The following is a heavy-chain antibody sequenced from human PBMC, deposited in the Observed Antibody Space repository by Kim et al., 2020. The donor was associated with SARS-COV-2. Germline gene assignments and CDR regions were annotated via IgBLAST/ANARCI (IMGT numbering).Heavy chain of an antibody. V-gene: IGHV1-18*04. D-gene: IGHD3-9*01. CDR1: GYTFTSYG. CDR3: ARDLVLYFDWTKAYYFDY. Sequence: ASVKVSCKASGYTFTSYGISWVRQAPGQGLEWMGWISAYNGNTNYAQKLQGRVTMTTDTSTSTAYMELRSLRSDDTAVYYCARDLVLYFDWTKAYYFDYWGQRTLVTVSS. CDR2: ISAYNGNT. J-gene: IGHJ4*02.